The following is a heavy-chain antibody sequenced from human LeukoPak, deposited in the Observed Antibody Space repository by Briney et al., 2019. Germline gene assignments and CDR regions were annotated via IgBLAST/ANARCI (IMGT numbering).Heavy chain of an antibody. Sequence: ASVKVSCKASGGTFSSYAISWVRQAPGQGLEWMGGIIPIFGTANYAQKFQGRVTITADKSTSTAYMELSSLRSEDTAVYYCARDLTEYNWFDPWGQGTLVTVSS. V-gene: IGHV1-69*06. CDR1: GGTFSSYA. CDR3: ARDLTEYNWFDP. CDR2: IIPIFGTA. D-gene: IGHD3-10*01. J-gene: IGHJ5*02.